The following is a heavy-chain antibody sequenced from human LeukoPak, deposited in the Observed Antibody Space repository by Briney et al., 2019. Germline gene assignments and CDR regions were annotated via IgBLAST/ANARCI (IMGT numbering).Heavy chain of an antibody. Sequence: SQTLSLTCSVSGGPISSGGYYWNWIRQHPGKGLEWIGYIYHSGSTNYNPSLKSRVTISVDTSKNQFSLKLNSVTAADTAVYYCARDGRYCSTTSCQGWFDPWGQGTLVTVSS. J-gene: IGHJ5*02. D-gene: IGHD2-2*01. CDR3: ARDGRYCSTTSCQGWFDP. CDR2: IYHSGST. V-gene: IGHV4-31*03. CDR1: GGPISSGGYY.